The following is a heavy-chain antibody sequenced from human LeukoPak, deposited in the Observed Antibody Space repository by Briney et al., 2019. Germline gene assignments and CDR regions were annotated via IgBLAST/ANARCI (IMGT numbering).Heavy chain of an antibody. CDR1: GYTFTSDN. Sequence: ASVKVSCKASGYTFTSDNMHWVRQAPGQGLEWVGWISTYNGNTFYAQKFEGRVSMTTDTSTNTVYMDLRSLRSDDTAVYYCARDLEHCRNIICSNSAYWGQGTLVTVSS. D-gene: IGHD2-2*01. J-gene: IGHJ4*02. CDR3: ARDLEHCRNIICSNSAY. V-gene: IGHV1-18*04. CDR2: ISTYNGNT.